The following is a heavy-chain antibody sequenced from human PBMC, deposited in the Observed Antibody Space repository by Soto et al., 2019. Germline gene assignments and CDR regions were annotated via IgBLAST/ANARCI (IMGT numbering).Heavy chain of an antibody. D-gene: IGHD1-7*01. CDR2: IWYHGSNK. CDR3: ARDHLELELYALDP. J-gene: IGHJ5*02. Sequence: CAASGFPFSSYGMHWVRQAPGKGLEWAAAIWYHGSNKYYVDSVNGRFTISRYNSKNTLYLQMNSLRAEDTAVYYCARDHLELELYALDPWGQGTMVTVSS. CDR1: GFPFSSYG. V-gene: IGHV3-33*01.